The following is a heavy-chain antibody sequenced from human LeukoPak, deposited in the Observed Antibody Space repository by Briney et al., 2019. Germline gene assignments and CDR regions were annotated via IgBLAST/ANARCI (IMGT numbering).Heavy chain of an antibody. V-gene: IGHV3-21*01. D-gene: IGHD7-27*01. CDR3: ARDVKTGAPFDY. Sequence: KPGGSLRLSCAASGFTFSSYSMNWVRQAPGKGLEWVSSISSSSSYIYYADSVKGRFTISRDNAKNSLYLQMNSLRAEDTAVYYCARDVKTGAPFDYCGQGTLVTVSS. CDR2: ISSSSSYI. CDR1: GFTFSSYS. J-gene: IGHJ4*02.